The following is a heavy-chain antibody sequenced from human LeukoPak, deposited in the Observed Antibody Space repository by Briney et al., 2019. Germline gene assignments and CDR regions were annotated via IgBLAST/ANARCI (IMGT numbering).Heavy chain of an antibody. Sequence: GGSLRLSCAASGFTFSTYWMSWVRQAPGKGLEWVAIIKQDGSEEYYVDSVKGRFTISRDNAKNSLYLQMNSLRAEDTAVYYCARGGGRMAITFGGVIAPGAFDIWGQGTMVTVSS. D-gene: IGHD3-16*02. CDR1: GFTFSTYW. V-gene: IGHV3-7*01. CDR3: ARGGGRMAITFGGVIAPGAFDI. CDR2: IKQDGSEE. J-gene: IGHJ3*02.